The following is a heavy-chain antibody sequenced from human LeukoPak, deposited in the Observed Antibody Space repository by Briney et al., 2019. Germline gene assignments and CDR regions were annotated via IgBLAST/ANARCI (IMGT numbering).Heavy chain of an antibody. V-gene: IGHV1-18*01. CDR2: ISAYNGNT. J-gene: IGHJ6*02. CDR3: ARGETGYYTSGYYYYGMDV. CDR1: GYTFTSYG. Sequence: ASVKVSCKASGYTFTSYGISWVRQAPGQGLEWMGWISAYNGNTNYAQKLQGRVTMTTDTSTSTAYMELRSLRSDDTAVYYCARGETGYYTSGYYYYGMDVWGQGTTVTVSS. D-gene: IGHD3/OR15-3a*01.